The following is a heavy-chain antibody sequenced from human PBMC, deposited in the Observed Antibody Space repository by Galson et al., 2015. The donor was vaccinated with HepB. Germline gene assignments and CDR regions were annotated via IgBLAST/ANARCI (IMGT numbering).Heavy chain of an antibody. CDR2: ISSSGGTI. CDR1: GFTFSSSR. V-gene: IGHV3-48*02. CDR3: ARDDGSGAFDY. D-gene: IGHD6-25*01. J-gene: IGHJ4*02. Sequence: SLRLSCAASGFTFSSSRMNWVRQAPGKGLGWVSHISSSGGTIYYADSVKGRFAISRDNAKNSLYLQMNSLGDEDTAVYYCARDDGSGAFDYWGQGTLVTVSS.